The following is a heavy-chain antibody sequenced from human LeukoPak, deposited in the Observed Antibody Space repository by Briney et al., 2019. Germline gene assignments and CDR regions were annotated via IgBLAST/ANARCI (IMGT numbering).Heavy chain of an antibody. CDR2: IYYSGST. CDR3: ATTVTTVDYYYYYMDV. CDR1: GVSISSSTYY. Sequence: SETLSLTCTVSGVSISSSTYYWGWIRQPPGKGLEWIGSIYYSGSTYYNPSLKSRVTISVDTSKNQFSLKLSSVTAADTAVYYCATTVTTVDYYYYYMDVWGKGTTVTVSS. V-gene: IGHV4-39*07. D-gene: IGHD4-11*01. J-gene: IGHJ6*03.